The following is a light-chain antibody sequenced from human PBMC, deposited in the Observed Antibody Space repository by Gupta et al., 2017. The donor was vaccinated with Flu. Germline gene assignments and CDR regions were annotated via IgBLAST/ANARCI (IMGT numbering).Light chain of an antibody. CDR2: QND. J-gene: IGLJ1*01. Sequence: SVLTQPPSVSATPGQKVTISCSGSRSNIGVNTVNWYQQLPGTAPKLLVYQNDKRPSGVPDRFSGSKSGTSASLAISGLQSEDEADYFCAAWDDNLSGFYIFGTGTTVTVL. CDR3: AAWDDNLSGFYI. CDR1: RSNIGVNT. V-gene: IGLV1-44*01.